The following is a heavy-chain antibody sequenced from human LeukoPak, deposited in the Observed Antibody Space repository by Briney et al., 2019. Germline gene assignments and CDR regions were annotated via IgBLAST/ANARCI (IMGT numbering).Heavy chain of an antibody. J-gene: IGHJ4*02. Sequence: GGSLRLSCAASGFTFSSYDMHWVRQATGKGLEWVSAIGTAGDTCYPGSVKGRFTISRENAKNSLYLQMNSLRAGDTAVYYCARGAYVGDYFDYWGQGTLVTVSS. CDR3: ARGAYVGDYFDY. CDR1: GFTFSSYD. CDR2: IGTAGDT. V-gene: IGHV3-13*01. D-gene: IGHD2-21*01.